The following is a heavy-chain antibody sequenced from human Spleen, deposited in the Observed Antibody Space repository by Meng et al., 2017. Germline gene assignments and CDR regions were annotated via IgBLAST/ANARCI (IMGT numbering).Heavy chain of an antibody. D-gene: IGHD3-16*01. V-gene: IGHV3-11*01. Sequence: QGLLVDSGGDLVKPGGSLRLSCAASGFTFSDHHMSWLRQAPGKGLEWLSYISNSGSSIYYSDSVKGRFTISRDNAKNSLYLQMNSLRAEDTAVYYCASGGRYFGSWGQGSLVTVSS. CDR3: ASGGRYFGS. J-gene: IGHJ4*02. CDR2: ISNSGSSI. CDR1: GFTFSDHH.